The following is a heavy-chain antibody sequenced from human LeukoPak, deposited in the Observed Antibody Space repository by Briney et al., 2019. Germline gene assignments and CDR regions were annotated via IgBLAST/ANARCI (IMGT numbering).Heavy chain of an antibody. Sequence: GGYLRLSCAASGFTFSSYSMNWVRQAPGKGLEWVSSISSSSSYIYYADSVKGRFTISRDNAKNSLYLQMNSLRAEDTAVYYCAREGYSYGQRYFDYWGQGTLVTVSS. CDR1: GFTFSSYS. CDR3: AREGYSYGQRYFDY. J-gene: IGHJ4*02. CDR2: ISSSSSYI. D-gene: IGHD5-18*01. V-gene: IGHV3-21*01.